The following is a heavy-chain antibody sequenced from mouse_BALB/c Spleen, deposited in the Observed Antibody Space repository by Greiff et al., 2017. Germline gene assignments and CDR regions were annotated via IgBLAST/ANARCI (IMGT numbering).Heavy chain of an antibody. Sequence: VQLKQSGPELVKPGASVKMSCKASGYTFTSYVMHWVKQKPGQGLEWIGYINPYNDGTKYNEKFKGKATLTSDKSSSTAYMELSSLTSEDSAVYYCAAGGYGTYYAMDYWGQGTSVTVSS. CDR1: GYTFTSYV. CDR2: INPYNDGT. J-gene: IGHJ4*01. CDR3: AAGGYGTYYAMDY. D-gene: IGHD2-1*01. V-gene: IGHV1-14*01.